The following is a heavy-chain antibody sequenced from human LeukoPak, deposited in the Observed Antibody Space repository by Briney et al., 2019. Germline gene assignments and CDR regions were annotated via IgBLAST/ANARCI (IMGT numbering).Heavy chain of an antibody. CDR3: ARGHYDSSGYYHEDAFDI. CDR1: GYTFTSYY. D-gene: IGHD3-22*01. CDR2: INPSGGST. J-gene: IGHJ3*02. Sequence: ASVKVSCKASGYTFTSYYMHWVRQAPGQGLEWMGIINPSGGSTSYAQKFQGRVTITADESTSTAYMELSSLRSEDTAVYYCARGHYDSSGYYHEDAFDIWGQGTMVTVSS. V-gene: IGHV1-46*01.